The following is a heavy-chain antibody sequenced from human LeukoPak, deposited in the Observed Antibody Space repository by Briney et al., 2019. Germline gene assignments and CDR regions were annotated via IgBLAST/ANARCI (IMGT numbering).Heavy chain of an antibody. CDR3: AKDSKMSYYGSGSHYDY. J-gene: IGHJ4*02. D-gene: IGHD3-10*01. Sequence: GGSLRLSCAASGITFSNYFMSWVRQAPGKGLEWVSAIGPSGGNTYYADSVKGRFTISRDNSKDTLYLQMTSLRAEETAVYYCAKDSKMSYYGSGSHYDYWGQGTLVTVSS. CDR1: GITFSNYF. CDR2: IGPSGGNT. V-gene: IGHV3-23*01.